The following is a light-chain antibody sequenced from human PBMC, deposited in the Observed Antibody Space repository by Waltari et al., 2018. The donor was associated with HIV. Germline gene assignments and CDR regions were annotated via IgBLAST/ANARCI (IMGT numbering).Light chain of an antibody. CDR3: SSYANKNGFYVV. Sequence: QSALTQPPSASGSPGQSVTISCTGTNSDIGGYNYVSWYQQHPGKAPKLVISEVTKRPSGVPGRFSGSTSGTTASLTVSGLQAEDEADYYCSSYANKNGFYVVFGGGTRLTVL. CDR2: EVT. J-gene: IGLJ2*01. CDR1: NSDIGGYNY. V-gene: IGLV2-8*01.